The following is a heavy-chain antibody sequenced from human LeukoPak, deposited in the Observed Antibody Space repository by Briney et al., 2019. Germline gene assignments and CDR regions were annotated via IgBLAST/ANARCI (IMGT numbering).Heavy chain of an antibody. CDR1: GFTFSSYG. CDR3: ARDPSRDYGDYAP. Sequence: GGSLRLSCVASGFTFSSYGMHWVRQAPGKGLEWVAVIWYDGSNKYYADSVKGRFTISRDNSKNTLYLQMNSLRAKDTAVYYCARDPSRDYGDYAPWGQGTLVTVSS. D-gene: IGHD4-17*01. CDR2: IWYDGSNK. J-gene: IGHJ4*02. V-gene: IGHV3-33*08.